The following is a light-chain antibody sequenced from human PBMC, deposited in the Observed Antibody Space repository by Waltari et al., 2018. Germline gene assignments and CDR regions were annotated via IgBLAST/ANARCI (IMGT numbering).Light chain of an antibody. V-gene: IGKV1-9*01. CDR1: QGIRSY. CDR3: QQLSSYPLA. Sequence: IQLTQSPSSLSASVGDRVTITCRAGQGIRSYLAWYQHKPGKAPKLLIYGASTLQNGVPSRFSGSVSVPDYTLTISSLQPEDIATYYCQQLSSYPLAFAPGTKVGIK. CDR2: GAS. J-gene: IGKJ3*01.